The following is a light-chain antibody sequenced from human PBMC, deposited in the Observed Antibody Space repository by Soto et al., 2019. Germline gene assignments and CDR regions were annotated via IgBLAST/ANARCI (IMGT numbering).Light chain of an antibody. CDR2: DVN. V-gene: IGLV2-14*03. Sequence: QSALTQPASVSGSPGQSITISCAGTSSDVGAYNYVSWYQHHPGKAPKLMIYDVNNRPSGDSNRFSGSKSGNTASLTISGLQAEDEADYYCSSWTSGATYVFGSGTMVTVL. CDR1: SSDVGAYNY. J-gene: IGLJ1*01. CDR3: SSWTSGATYV.